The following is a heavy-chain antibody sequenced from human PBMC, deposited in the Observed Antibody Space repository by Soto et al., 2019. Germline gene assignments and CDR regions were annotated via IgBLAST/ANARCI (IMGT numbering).Heavy chain of an antibody. CDR3: ARPPPGIAAAGHFDY. V-gene: IGHV3-74*01. CDR1: GFTFSSYW. Sequence: EVQLVESGGGLVQPGGSLRLSCAASGFTFSSYWMHWVRQAPGKGLVWVSRINSDGSSTSYADSVKGRFTISRDNAKNTQYLQMNSLRAEDTAVYYCARPPPGIAAAGHFDYWGKGTLVTVSS. D-gene: IGHD6-13*01. CDR2: INSDGSST. J-gene: IGHJ4*02.